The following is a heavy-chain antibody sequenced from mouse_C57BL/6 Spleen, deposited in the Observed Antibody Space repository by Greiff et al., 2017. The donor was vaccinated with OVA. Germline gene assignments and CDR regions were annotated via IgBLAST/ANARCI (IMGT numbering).Heavy chain of an antibody. CDR1: GFTFSDYG. V-gene: IGHV5-17*01. CDR2: ISSGSSTI. J-gene: IGHJ4*01. D-gene: IGHD1-1*01. Sequence: EVHLVESGGGLVKPGGSLKLSCAASGFTFSDYGMHWVRQAPEKGLEWVAYISSGSSTIYYADTVKGRFTISSDNAKNTLFLQMTSLRSEDTAMYYCARLATVVAYYAMDYWGQGTSVTVSS. CDR3: ARLATVVAYYAMDY.